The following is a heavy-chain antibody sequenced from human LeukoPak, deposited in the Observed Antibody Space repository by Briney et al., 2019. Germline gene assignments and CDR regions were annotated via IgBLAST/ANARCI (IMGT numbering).Heavy chain of an antibody. CDR2: ISGSGGST. CDR3: AKRAGYNSNYFDY. J-gene: IGHJ4*02. CDR1: GFTFSSYA. Sequence: PGGAPRLSCAASGFTFSSYAMSWGRQAPGTGLEWVSAISGSGGSTYYADSVKGRFTISRDNSRNTLYLQMNSLRAEDTAVYYCAKRAGYNSNYFDYWGQGTLVTVSS. V-gene: IGHV3-23*01. D-gene: IGHD5-24*01.